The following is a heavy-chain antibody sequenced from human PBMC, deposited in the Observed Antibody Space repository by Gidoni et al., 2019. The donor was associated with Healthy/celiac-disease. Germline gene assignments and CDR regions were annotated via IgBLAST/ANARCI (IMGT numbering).Heavy chain of an antibody. V-gene: IGHV4-39*01. J-gene: IGHJ3*02. D-gene: IGHD5-18*01. CDR3: ARHDEYSYGYDAFVI. Sequence: QLQLQESGPGLVKPSETLSLTCTVSGGSISSSSYYWGWIRQPPGKGLEWIGSIYYSGSTYYNPSLKSRVTISVDTSKNQFSLKLSSVTAADTAVYYCARHDEYSYGYDAFVIWGQGTMVTVSS. CDR1: GGSISSSSYY. CDR2: IYYSGST.